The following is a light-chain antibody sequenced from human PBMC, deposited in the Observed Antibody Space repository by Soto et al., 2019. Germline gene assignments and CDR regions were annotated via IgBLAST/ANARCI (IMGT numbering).Light chain of an antibody. CDR2: EVT. Sequence: QSALTQPPSASGSPGQSVTISCTGTRSDVGGYKYVSWYQQHPGKAPKLMIFEVTKRPSGVPDRFSGSKSGNTASLTVSGLQAEDEADYYCSSYAGSDNWRVFGGGTKLTVL. J-gene: IGLJ3*02. CDR3: SSYAGSDNWRV. CDR1: RSDVGGYKY. V-gene: IGLV2-8*01.